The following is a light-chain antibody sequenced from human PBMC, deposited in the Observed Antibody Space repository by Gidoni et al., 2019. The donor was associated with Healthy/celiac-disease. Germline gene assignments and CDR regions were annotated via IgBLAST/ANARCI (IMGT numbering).Light chain of an antibody. CDR1: SSDVGGYNY. CDR3: SSYTSSSTVV. Sequence: QSALTQPASVSGSPGQSITISCPGPSSDVGGYNYVSLYQQHPGKAPKLLIYDVSNRPSGVSNRFSGSKSGNTASLTISGLQAEDEADYYCSSYTSSSTVVFGGGTKLTVL. J-gene: IGLJ2*01. V-gene: IGLV2-14*03. CDR2: DVS.